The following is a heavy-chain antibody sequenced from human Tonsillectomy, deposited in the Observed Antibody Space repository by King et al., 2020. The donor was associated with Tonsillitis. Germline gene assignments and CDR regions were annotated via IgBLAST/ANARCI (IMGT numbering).Heavy chain of an antibody. CDR3: AKGRSVAGRSYYYYDMDV. CDR1: GFTFSSYA. Sequence: VQLVESGGGLVQPGGSLRLSCAASGFTFSSYAMSWVGQAPGKGLEWVSVIGGSGGSTYYADSVKGRFTLSRDNSKTTLYLQMNSLGAEDTAVYYCAKGRSVAGRSYYYYDMDVWGQGTTVTVSS. CDR2: IGGSGGST. J-gene: IGHJ6*02. D-gene: IGHD6-19*01. V-gene: IGHV3-23*04.